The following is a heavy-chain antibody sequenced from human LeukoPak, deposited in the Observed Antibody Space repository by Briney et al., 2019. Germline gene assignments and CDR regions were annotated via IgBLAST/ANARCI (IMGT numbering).Heavy chain of an antibody. D-gene: IGHD2-2*02. J-gene: IGHJ5*02. CDR2: ISGSGGST. CDR3: AKDSPLVVPAAIPDNWFDP. V-gene: IGHV3-23*01. CDR1: GFTFSSYA. Sequence: GGSLRLSCAASGFTFSSYAMSWVRQAPGKGLEWVSAISGSGGSTYYADSVKGRFTISRDNSKNTLYLQMNSLRAEDAAVNYCAKDSPLVVPAAIPDNWFDPWGQGTLVTVSS.